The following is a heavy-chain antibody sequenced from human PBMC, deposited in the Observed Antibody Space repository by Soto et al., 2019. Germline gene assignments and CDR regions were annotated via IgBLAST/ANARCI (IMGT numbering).Heavy chain of an antibody. CDR2: IAFDGSQE. V-gene: IGHV3-30*03. J-gene: IGHJ6*02. CDR1: GFSFNTSG. D-gene: IGHD2-21*02. Sequence: GGSLRLSCAASGFSFNTSGMHWVRQAPGKGLEWVAVIAFDGSQEFYGDSVRGRFTISRDNSKNTLFLQMKSLTPEDTAVYYCATKVRVTNYLYYGMDVRGQGTTVTVSS. CDR3: ATKVRVTNYLYYGMDV.